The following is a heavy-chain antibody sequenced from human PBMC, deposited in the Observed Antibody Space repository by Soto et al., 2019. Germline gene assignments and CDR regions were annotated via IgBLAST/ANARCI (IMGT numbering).Heavy chain of an antibody. CDR3: AKRSGGFSEFYF. Sequence: GGSLRLSCAASGFTFSGFAMNWVRQAPGKGLEWVSSVDYSGVYTSYAASVKGRFTISRDNSRNTVYLELNSLRVEDTAVYYCAKRSGGFSEFYFWGQGALVTVSS. D-gene: IGHD5-12*01. V-gene: IGHV3-23*01. CDR1: GFTFSGFA. J-gene: IGHJ4*02. CDR2: VDYSGVYT.